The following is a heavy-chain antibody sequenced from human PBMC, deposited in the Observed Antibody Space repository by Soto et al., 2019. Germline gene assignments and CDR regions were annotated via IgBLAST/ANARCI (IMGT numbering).Heavy chain of an antibody. CDR3: ARSTMVRGVTP. CDR1: GYTFTSYA. J-gene: IGHJ5*02. Sequence: QVQLVQSGAEVKKPGASVKVSCKASGYTFTSYAMHWVRQAPGQRLEWMGWINAGNGNTKYSQKFQGRVTITRDTSASTAYMEMSSLRSEDTAVYYCARSTMVRGVTPWGQGTLVTVSS. D-gene: IGHD3-10*01. CDR2: INAGNGNT. V-gene: IGHV1-3*01.